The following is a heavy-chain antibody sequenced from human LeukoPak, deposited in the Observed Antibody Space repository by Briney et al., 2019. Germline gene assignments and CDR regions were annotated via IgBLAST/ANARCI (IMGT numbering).Heavy chain of an antibody. CDR3: AGSGVVVPVSVGAFDI. Sequence: GGSLRLSCAASGFTFSSYDMHWVRQAPGKGLEWVAVIWYDGSNKYYADSVKGRFTISRDNSKNTLYLQMNSLRAEDTAVYYCAGSGVVVPVSVGAFDIWGQGTMVTVSS. V-gene: IGHV3-33*01. CDR1: GFTFSSYD. J-gene: IGHJ3*02. CDR2: IWYDGSNK. D-gene: IGHD2-2*01.